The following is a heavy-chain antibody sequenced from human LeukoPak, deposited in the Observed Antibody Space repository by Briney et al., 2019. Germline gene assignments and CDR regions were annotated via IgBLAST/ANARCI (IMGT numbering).Heavy chain of an antibody. CDR2: INHSGST. V-gene: IGHV4-34*01. Sequence: SETLSLTCAVYGGSFSGYYWSWIRQPPGKGLEWIGEINHSGSTNYNPSLKSRVTISVDTSKNQFSLKLSSVTAADTAVYYCARLVLIVVVPAAIRYYYYGMDVWGQGTTVTVSS. J-gene: IGHJ6*02. CDR1: GGSFSGYY. D-gene: IGHD2-2*02. CDR3: ARLVLIVVVPAAIRYYYYGMDV.